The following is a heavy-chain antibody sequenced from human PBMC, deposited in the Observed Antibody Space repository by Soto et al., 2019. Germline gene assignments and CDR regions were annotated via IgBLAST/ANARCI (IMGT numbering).Heavy chain of an antibody. CDR1: GYSFTSYW. CDR3: ARHIPLGISPRKYYAMDV. CDR2: IYPGDSDT. Sequence: GESLKISCKGSGYSFTSYWIGLVRQMPGKGLEWMGIIYPGDSDTRYSPSFQGQVTISADKSISTAYLQWSSLKASDTAMYYYARHIPLGISPRKYYAMDVRGEGTAVTV. J-gene: IGHJ6*02. V-gene: IGHV5-51*01. D-gene: IGHD6-13*01.